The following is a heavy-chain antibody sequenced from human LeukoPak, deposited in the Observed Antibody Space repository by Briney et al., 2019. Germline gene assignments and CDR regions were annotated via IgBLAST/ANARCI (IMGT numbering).Heavy chain of an antibody. CDR2: IYHSGST. CDR3: AREYDSSGYLDY. Sequence: SETLSLTCAVSGGSISSGGYSWSWIRQPPGKGLGWIGYIYHSGSTYYNPSLKSRVTISVDRSKNQFSLKLSSVTAADTAVYYCAREYDSSGYLDYWGQGTLVTVSS. D-gene: IGHD3-22*01. V-gene: IGHV4-30-2*01. CDR1: GGSISSGGYS. J-gene: IGHJ4*02.